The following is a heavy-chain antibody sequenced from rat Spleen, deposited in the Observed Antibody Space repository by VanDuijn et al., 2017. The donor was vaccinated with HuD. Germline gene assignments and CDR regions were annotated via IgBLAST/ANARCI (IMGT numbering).Heavy chain of an antibody. CDR1: GFTFSNYY. V-gene: IGHV5-20*01. CDR2: ISYDGGST. CDR3: TRTKGTDWFAY. Sequence: EVQLVESGGGLVQPGRSLKLSCAASGFTFSNYYMAWVRQAPTKGLEWVAYISYDGGSTYYRDSVKGRFTISRDNAKSSLYLQMDSLRSEDTATYYCTRTKGTDWFAYWGQGTLVTVSS. D-gene: IGHD1-7*01. J-gene: IGHJ3*01.